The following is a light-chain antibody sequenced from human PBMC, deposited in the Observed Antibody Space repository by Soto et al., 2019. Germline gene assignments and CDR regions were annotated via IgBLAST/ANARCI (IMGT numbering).Light chain of an antibody. CDR3: CSYAGTNTFPTWV. CDR2: EVS. Sequence: QSALTQPASVSGSPGQSITISCSGTSSDVGRYDLVSWYQQHPGKAPKLMIYEVSKRPSGASNRFSGSKSGNTASLTISGLQAEDEADYYCCSYAGTNTFPTWVFGGGTKLTVL. J-gene: IGLJ3*02. CDR1: SSDVGRYDL. V-gene: IGLV2-23*02.